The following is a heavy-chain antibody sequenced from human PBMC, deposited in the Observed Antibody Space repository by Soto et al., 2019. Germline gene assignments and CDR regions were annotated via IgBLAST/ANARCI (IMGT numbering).Heavy chain of an antibody. CDR2: ILPIFGTT. CDR3: ASRGGHDALDL. Sequence: QVQLVQSGTAVKKPASSVKVSCKASGGTFISYTFNWVRQAPGQGLEWMGEILPIFGTTTYAQKFQGRVDFTADAATATGYMELSSLRSEDTALYFCASRGGHDALDLWGLGTMITVSS. D-gene: IGHD5-12*01. CDR1: GGTFISYT. J-gene: IGHJ3*01. V-gene: IGHV1-69*01.